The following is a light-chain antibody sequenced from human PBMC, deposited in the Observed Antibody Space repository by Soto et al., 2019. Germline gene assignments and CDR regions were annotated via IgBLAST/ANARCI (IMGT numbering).Light chain of an antibody. Sequence: QSALTKSASVSGSPGQSITISCTGTSSDVGAYTYVSWYQQHPGKAPKLMIYEVSNRPSGVSNRFSGSKSGNTASLTISGLQGEDEADYYCSSYTGSSTPYVFGPGTKLTVL. CDR2: EVS. CDR3: SSYTGSSTPYV. CDR1: SSDVGAYTY. V-gene: IGLV2-14*01. J-gene: IGLJ1*01.